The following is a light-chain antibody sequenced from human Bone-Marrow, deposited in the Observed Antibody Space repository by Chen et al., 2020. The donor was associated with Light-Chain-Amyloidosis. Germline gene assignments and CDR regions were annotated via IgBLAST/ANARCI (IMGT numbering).Light chain of an antibody. CDR1: SGSIATNY. CDR2: EDA. Sequence: NFMLTQPNSVSESPGKTVIISCTRSSGSIATNYVQWYQQRPGSSPTTVIYEDAQRPSGVPDRFSGSIDRSSNSSSLTISGLNTEDEADYYCQYYQGSSQGVFGGGTKLTVL. V-gene: IGLV6-57*01. CDR3: QYYQGSSQGV. J-gene: IGLJ3*02.